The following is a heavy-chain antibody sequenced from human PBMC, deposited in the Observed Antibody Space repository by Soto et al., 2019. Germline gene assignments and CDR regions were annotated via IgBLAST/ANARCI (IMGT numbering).Heavy chain of an antibody. J-gene: IGHJ4*02. CDR3: AKDKPLYCSGGSCYSSNFAY. V-gene: IGHV3-30*18. CDR1: GFTFSSYG. Sequence: QVQLVESGGGVVQPGRSLRLSCAASGFTFSSYGMHWVRQAPGKGLEWVAVISYDGSNKYYADSVKGRFTISRDNSKNTLYLQMNSLRAEDTTVYYCAKDKPLYCSGGSCYSSNFAYWGQGTLVTVSS. D-gene: IGHD2-15*01. CDR2: ISYDGSNK.